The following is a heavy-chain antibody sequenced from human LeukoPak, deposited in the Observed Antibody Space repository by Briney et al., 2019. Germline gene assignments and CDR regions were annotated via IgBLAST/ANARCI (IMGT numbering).Heavy chain of an antibody. D-gene: IGHD3-3*01. CDR3: ARGLRFLVV. Sequence: SETLSLTCAVYGGSFSGYYWSWIRQPPGKGLEWIGEINHSGSTNYNPSLRSRVTISVDTSKNQFSLKLSSVTAADTAVYYCARGLRFLVVWGQGTTVTVSS. J-gene: IGHJ6*02. V-gene: IGHV4-34*01. CDR1: GGSFSGYY. CDR2: INHSGST.